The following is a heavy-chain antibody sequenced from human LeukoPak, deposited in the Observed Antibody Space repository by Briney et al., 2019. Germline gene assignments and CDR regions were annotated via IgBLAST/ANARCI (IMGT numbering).Heavy chain of an antibody. V-gene: IGHV1-18*01. CDR3: AREEYNGNDDYYMDV. J-gene: IGHJ6*03. CDR1: GYTFTSYG. D-gene: IGHD1-1*01. CDR2: ISAYNGNT. Sequence: ASVKVSCKASGYTFTSYGISWVRQAPGQGLEWMGWISAYNGNTNYAQKLQGRVTMTTDTSTSTAYMELRSLRSDDTAVYYCAREEYNGNDDYYMDVWGKGTTVTVSS.